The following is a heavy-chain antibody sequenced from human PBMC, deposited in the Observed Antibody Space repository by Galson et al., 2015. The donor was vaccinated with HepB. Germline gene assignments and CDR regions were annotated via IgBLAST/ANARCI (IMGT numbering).Heavy chain of an antibody. V-gene: IGHV1-2*02. CDR3: ARARRIQLSTPPFDL. CDR1: GFSFTGYY. J-gene: IGHJ5*02. Sequence: SVKVSCKASGFSFTGYYIHWVRQAPGQGLEWLGWINPYNGGTNHAQNFQGRVTMTSDTSIRTAYMELSGLRFDDTAIYYCARARRIQLSTPPFDLWGQGALVTVSS. CDR2: INPYNGGT. D-gene: IGHD5-18*01.